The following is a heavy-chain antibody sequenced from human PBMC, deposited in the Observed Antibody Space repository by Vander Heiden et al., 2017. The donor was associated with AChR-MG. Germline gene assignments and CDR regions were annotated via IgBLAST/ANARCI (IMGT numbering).Heavy chain of an antibody. J-gene: IGHJ2*01. CDR1: GCSFTSDW. Sequence: EVQLVQSGAEVKKPGESPKISCKGSGCSFTSDWIGWVRQMPGKGLEWLGIIYPRDSDTRYSPSFQGQVTISADKSISTAYLQWSSLKASNTAMYYCARPVTRDWYFDLWGRGTLVTVSS. CDR2: IYPRDSDT. V-gene: IGHV5-51*03. CDR3: ARPVTRDWYFDL. D-gene: IGHD4-17*01.